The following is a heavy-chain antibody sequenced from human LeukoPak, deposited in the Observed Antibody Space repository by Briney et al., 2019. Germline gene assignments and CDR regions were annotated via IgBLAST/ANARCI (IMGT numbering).Heavy chain of an antibody. CDR3: ARGRCSSGWYISYFDY. D-gene: IGHD6-19*01. CDR2: IKQDGSEK. Sequence: GGSLRLSCAASGFTFSSYWMSWVRQAPGKGLAWVANIKQDGSEKYYVDSVKGRFTISRDNAKNSLYLQMNSLRAEDTAVYYCARGRCSSGWYISYFDYWGQGTLVTVSS. CDR1: GFTFSSYW. J-gene: IGHJ4*02. V-gene: IGHV3-7*01.